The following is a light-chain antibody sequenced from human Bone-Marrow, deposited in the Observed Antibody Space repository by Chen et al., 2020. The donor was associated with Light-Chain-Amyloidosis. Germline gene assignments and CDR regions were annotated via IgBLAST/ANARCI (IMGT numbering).Light chain of an antibody. V-gene: IGLV1-40*01. CDR2: GND. CDR3: QSYDTTLSGSV. Sequence: QSVLTQPPSVSGSPGQRVTISCTGTSSNIGSGYVVHWYQQLPGTAPKLLIYGNDNRPSGVPDRFSASKSGTSASLAITGLQAEDEADYYCQSYDTTLSGSVFGGGTKLTVL. J-gene: IGLJ3*02. CDR1: SSNIGSGYV.